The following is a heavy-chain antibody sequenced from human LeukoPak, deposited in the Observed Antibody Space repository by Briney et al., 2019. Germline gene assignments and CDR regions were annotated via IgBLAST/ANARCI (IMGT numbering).Heavy chain of an antibody. V-gene: IGHV3-30*02. CDR2: IRYDGSNK. CDR1: GFTFSSYG. D-gene: IGHD3-16*01. CDR3: AKDPYRKNDVWGSPTSAEYFQH. Sequence: PGGSLRLSCAASGFTFSSYGMHWVRQAPGKGLEWVAFIRYDGSNKYYADSVKGRFTISRDNSKNTLYLQMNSLRAEDTAVYYCAKDPYRKNDVWGSPTSAEYFQHWGQGTLVTVS. J-gene: IGHJ1*01.